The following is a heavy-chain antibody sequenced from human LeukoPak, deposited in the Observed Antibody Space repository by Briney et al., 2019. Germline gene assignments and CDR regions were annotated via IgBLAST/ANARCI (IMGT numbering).Heavy chain of an antibody. D-gene: IGHD3-22*01. CDR3: ARGAPGPPYYYDSSVFQH. Sequence: SETLSLTCAVYGGSFSGYYWSCTRQPPGKGLEWIGEINHSGSTNYNPSLKSRVPIPVDTSKNQFSLKLSSVNAADTAVYYCARGAPGPPYYYDSSVFQHWGQGTLVTVSS. V-gene: IGHV4-34*01. CDR2: INHSGST. CDR1: GGSFSGYY. J-gene: IGHJ1*01.